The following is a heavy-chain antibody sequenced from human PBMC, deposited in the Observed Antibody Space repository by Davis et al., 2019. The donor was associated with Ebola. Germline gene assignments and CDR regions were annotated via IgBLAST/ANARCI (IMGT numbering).Heavy chain of an antibody. CDR1: GFTFSSYG. Sequence: GGSLRLSCAASGFTFSSYGMHWVRQTPGKGLEWVSGISGSGATTYYADSVKVRFTISRDNSKNTLYLQMNSLRADDTALYYCAKGGARYFYHYYGMDVWGQGTTVTVSS. CDR3: AKGGARYFYHYYGMDV. J-gene: IGHJ6*02. D-gene: IGHD2/OR15-2a*01. CDR2: ISGSGATT. V-gene: IGHV3-23*01.